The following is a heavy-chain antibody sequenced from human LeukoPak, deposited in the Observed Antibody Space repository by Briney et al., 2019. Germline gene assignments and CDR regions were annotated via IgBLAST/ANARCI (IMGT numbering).Heavy chain of an antibody. CDR3: AKERLSLVVPAALF. CDR1: GFTFSSYA. J-gene: IGHJ4*02. Sequence: AGGSLRLSCAASGFTFSSYAMSWVRQVPGKGLEWVSAISGSGGSTYYADSVKGRFTISRDNSKNTLYLQMNSLRAEDTAVYYCAKERLSLVVPAALFWGQGTLVTVS. CDR2: ISGSGGST. D-gene: IGHD2-2*01. V-gene: IGHV3-23*01.